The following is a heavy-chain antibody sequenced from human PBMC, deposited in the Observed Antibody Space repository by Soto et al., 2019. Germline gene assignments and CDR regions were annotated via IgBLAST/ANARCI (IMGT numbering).Heavy chain of an antibody. CDR2: MNPNSGNT. CDR3: AGPIAAAGGSYYYGMDV. CDR1: GYTFTSYD. J-gene: IGHJ6*02. V-gene: IGHV1-8*01. Sequence: QVQLVQSGAEVKKPGASVKVSCKASGYTFTSYDINWVRQATGQGLEWMGWMNPNSGNTGYAQKFQGRATMTRNTSISTAYMELSSLRSEDTAVYYCAGPIAAAGGSYYYGMDVWGQGTTVTVSS. D-gene: IGHD6-13*01.